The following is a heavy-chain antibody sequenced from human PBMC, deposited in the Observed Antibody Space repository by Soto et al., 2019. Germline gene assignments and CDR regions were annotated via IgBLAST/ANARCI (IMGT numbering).Heavy chain of an antibody. D-gene: IGHD1-26*01. J-gene: IGHJ4*02. V-gene: IGHV1-69*01. CDR1: GGIFSSYA. CDR2: IIPILNTP. Sequence: QVQLVQSGAEVKKPGSSVKVSCKSSGGIFSSYAISWGRQAPGQGLEWMGEIIPILNTPHYAQKFQDRLTITADESARTASMEVSSLRSDDTAVYYCARIGGVGAPPGADYWGQGTLVTVSS. CDR3: ARIGGVGAPPGADY.